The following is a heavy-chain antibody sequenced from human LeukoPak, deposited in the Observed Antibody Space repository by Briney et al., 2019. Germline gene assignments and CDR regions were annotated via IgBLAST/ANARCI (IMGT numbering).Heavy chain of an antibody. Sequence: GGSLRPSCAASGFTFSSYAMSWVRQAPGKGLEWVSAISDSGSKTHYADSVKGRFTISRDNSKNTVYLQMNNLRAEDTALYYCAKDWSCDYWGQGTLVTVSS. J-gene: IGHJ4*02. CDR2: ISDSGSKT. V-gene: IGHV3-23*01. CDR3: AKDWSCDY. CDR1: GFTFSSYA. D-gene: IGHD1-26*01.